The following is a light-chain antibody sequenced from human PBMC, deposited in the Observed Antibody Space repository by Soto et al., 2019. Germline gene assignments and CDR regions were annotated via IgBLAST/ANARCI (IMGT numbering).Light chain of an antibody. CDR1: QYVRRGF. J-gene: IGKJ2*01. Sequence: EIVLTQSPGTLSLSPGERVTLSCGASQYVRRGFLHWYQQRPGQAPRLLIYGTSGRATGIPDRFSGSGSGTDFTLTISRLEPEDFAVYYCQHSRPLTFGQGTKLEIK. CDR2: GTS. V-gene: IGKV3-20*01. CDR3: QHSRPLT.